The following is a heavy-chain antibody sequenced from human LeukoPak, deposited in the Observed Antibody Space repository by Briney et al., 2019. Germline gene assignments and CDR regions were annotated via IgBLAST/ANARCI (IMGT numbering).Heavy chain of an antibody. V-gene: IGHV4-39*07. J-gene: IGHJ4*02. D-gene: IGHD6-19*01. CDR3: ARAKRQWLVGATIRGDNPPYYFDY. CDR2: MYYSGST. CDR1: GGSISSSSYY. Sequence: SETLSLTCTVSGGSISSSSYYWGWIRQPPGKGLEWIGSMYYSGSTYYNSSLKSRVTISVDTSRKQYSLKVNSVTAADTAMYYCARAKRQWLVGATIRGDNPPYYFDYWGQGTLVTVSS.